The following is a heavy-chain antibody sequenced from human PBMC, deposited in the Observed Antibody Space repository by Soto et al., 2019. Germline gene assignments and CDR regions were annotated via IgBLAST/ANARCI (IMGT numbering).Heavy chain of an antibody. CDR2: INHSGGT. V-gene: IGHV4-34*01. D-gene: IGHD1-26*01. CDR3: ARDQGIVGTTTWFDT. Sequence: PSETLSLTCAVYGGSFSGYYWNWIRQSPGKGLEWIGEINHSGGTNYNPSLKSRVTISVDTSKNQFSLKLRSVTAADTAVYYCARDQGIVGTTTWFDTWGQGTLVTVSS. J-gene: IGHJ5*02. CDR1: GGSFSGYY.